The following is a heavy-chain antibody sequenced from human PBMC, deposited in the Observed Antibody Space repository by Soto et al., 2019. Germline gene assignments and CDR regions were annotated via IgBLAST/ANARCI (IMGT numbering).Heavy chain of an antibody. D-gene: IGHD5-12*01. CDR3: AIEGRWLKFDY. V-gene: IGHV3-23*01. CDR1: GFTFSSYA. Sequence: PGGSLRLSCAGSGFTFSSYAMSWVRQPPGKRLEWVSAISGSGGSTYYADSVKGRFTISRDNSKNTLYLQMNSLRAEDTAVYYCAIEGRWLKFDYWGQGTLVTVSS. J-gene: IGHJ4*02. CDR2: ISGSGGST.